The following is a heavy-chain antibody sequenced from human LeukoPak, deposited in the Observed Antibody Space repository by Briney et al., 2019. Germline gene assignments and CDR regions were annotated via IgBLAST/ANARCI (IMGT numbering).Heavy chain of an antibody. CDR3: ARVGYCSSTICYGYYYYYMDV. CDR2: INWNGGST. V-gene: IGHV3-20*04. Sequence: GGSLRLSCAASGFTFDDYGMSWVRHAPGKGLEWVSGINWNGGSTGYADSVKGRFTISRDNAKNSLYLQMNSLRAEDTALYYCARVGYCSSTICYGYYYYYMDVWGKGTTVTVSS. CDR1: GFTFDDYG. D-gene: IGHD2-2*03. J-gene: IGHJ6*03.